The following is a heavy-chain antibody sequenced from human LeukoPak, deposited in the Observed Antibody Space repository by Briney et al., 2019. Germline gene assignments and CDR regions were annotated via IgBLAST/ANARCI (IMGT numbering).Heavy chain of an antibody. CDR3: ASHSLNIIQGTRARDYFDY. CDR2: ISSRGSSM. J-gene: IGHJ4*02. D-gene: IGHD1-1*01. V-gene: IGHV3-11*01. CDR1: GFTFSDYY. Sequence: GGSLRLSCAASGFTFSDYYMSWIRQAPGRGLEWLSYISSRGSSMSYADSVKGRFTISRDSAKNSLYLQMSSLRAEDTAIYYCASHSLNIIQGTRARDYFDYWGQGALVTVSS.